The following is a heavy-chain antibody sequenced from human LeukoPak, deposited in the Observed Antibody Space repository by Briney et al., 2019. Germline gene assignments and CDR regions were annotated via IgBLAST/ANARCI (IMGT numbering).Heavy chain of an antibody. J-gene: IGHJ4*02. CDR1: GFTFSSYG. D-gene: IGHD3-22*01. V-gene: IGHV3-30*02. CDR3: AKSTEITMIVVVIIDPYYFDY. Sequence: PGGSLRLSCAASGFTFSSYGMHWVRQAPGKGLEWVAFIRYDGSNKYYADSVKGRFTISRDNSKNTLYLQMNSLRAEDTAVYYCAKSTEITMIVVVIIDPYYFDYWGQGTLVTVSS. CDR2: IRYDGSNK.